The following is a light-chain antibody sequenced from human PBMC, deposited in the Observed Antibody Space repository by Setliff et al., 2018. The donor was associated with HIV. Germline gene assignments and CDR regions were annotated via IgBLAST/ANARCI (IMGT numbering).Light chain of an antibody. CDR1: SSNIGAAYD. V-gene: IGLV1-40*01. Sequence: QSVLTQPPSVSGAPGQRVTISCTGSSSNIGAAYDVNWYQQLPGTAPKLLIYGSSDRPSGVPDRFSGSKSGTSASLAITGLHAEDEADYYCQSYDSRLSGEGFGTGTKVTVL. CDR2: GSS. CDR3: QSYDSRLSGEG. J-gene: IGLJ1*01.